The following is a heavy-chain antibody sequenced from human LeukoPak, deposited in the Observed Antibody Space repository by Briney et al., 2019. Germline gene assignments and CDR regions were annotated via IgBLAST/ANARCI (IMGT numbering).Heavy chain of an antibody. CDR2: IKEDGSEK. CDR1: GFTFSSYW. J-gene: IGHJ4*02. D-gene: IGHD2-2*01. CDR3: GREPFCSSPSCYGKDYFDY. V-gene: IGHV3-7*03. Sequence: PGGSLRLSCAASGFTFSSYWMSWVRQAPGKGLEWVANIKEDGSEKYYVDSVKGRFTISRDNAKNSLYLQMNSLRAEDTAVYYCGREPFCSSPSCYGKDYFDYGARGPLVTVPS.